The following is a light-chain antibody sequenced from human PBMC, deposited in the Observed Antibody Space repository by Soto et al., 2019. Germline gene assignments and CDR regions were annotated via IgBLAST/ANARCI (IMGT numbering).Light chain of an antibody. V-gene: IGKV1-33*01. CDR2: DAS. CDR1: QDISNY. CDR3: QQHDNLPPT. Sequence: DIQMTQSPSSLSASVGDRVTITCQASQDISNYLNWYQQKPGKAPKLLIYDASHLETGVPSRFSGSGSGTDFTFTISSLQTEDIATYYCQQHDNLPPTFGQGTKLEIK. J-gene: IGKJ1*01.